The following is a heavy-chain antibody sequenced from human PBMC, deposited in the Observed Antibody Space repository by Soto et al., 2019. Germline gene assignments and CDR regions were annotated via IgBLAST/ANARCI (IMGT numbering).Heavy chain of an antibody. CDR2: IYYSGST. Sequence: QVQLQESGPGLVKPSQTLSLTCTVSGGSISSGGYYWSWIRQHPGKGLEWIGYIYYSGSTYYNPSLKSRVTTSVDTSKNQFSLKLSSVTAADTAVYYCARGRGYGPYYYYGMDVWGQGTTVTVSS. CDR3: ARGRGYGPYYYYGMDV. J-gene: IGHJ6*02. V-gene: IGHV4-31*03. D-gene: IGHD5-12*01. CDR1: GGSISSGGYY.